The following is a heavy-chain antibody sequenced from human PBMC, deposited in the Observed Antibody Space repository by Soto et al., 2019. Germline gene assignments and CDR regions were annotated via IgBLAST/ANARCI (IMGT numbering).Heavy chain of an antibody. CDR1: GFTFSSYD. V-gene: IGHV3-13*01. Sequence: EVQLVESGGGLVQPGGSLRLSCAASGFTFSSYDMHWVRQATGKGLEWVSAIGTAGDTYYPGYVKGRFIISRENAANSLYLQMNSLRAGDTDVYYCAGGGCSGGSCLSSHFGMDVWGQGTTVAVAS. CDR3: AGGGCSGGSCLSSHFGMDV. J-gene: IGHJ6*02. D-gene: IGHD2-15*01. CDR2: IGTAGDT.